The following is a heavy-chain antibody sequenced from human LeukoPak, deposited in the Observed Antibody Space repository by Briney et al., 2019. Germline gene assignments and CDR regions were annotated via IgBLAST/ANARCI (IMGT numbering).Heavy chain of an antibody. Sequence: PGGSLRLSCAASGFIFSNYGMHWVRQAPGKGLEWVAVISYDGSNKYYADSVKGRFTISRDNSKNTLYLQMNSLRAEDTAVYYCARRIAAAWHDAFDIWGQGTMVTVSS. V-gene: IGHV3-30*03. CDR1: GFIFSNYG. J-gene: IGHJ3*02. CDR2: ISYDGSNK. CDR3: ARRIAAAWHDAFDI. D-gene: IGHD6-13*01.